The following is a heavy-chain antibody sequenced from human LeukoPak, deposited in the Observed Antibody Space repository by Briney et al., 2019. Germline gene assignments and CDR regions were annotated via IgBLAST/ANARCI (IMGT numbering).Heavy chain of an antibody. V-gene: IGHV3-66*01. CDR2: IYSGGST. CDR1: GFTVSSNY. Sequence: GGSLRLSCAASGFTVSSNYMSWVRQAPGKGLEWVSVIYSGGSTYYADSVKGRFTISRDNSKNTLYLQMNSLRAEGTAVYYCASTAMGDYFDYWGQGTLVTVSS. CDR3: ASTAMGDYFDY. J-gene: IGHJ4*02. D-gene: IGHD5-18*01.